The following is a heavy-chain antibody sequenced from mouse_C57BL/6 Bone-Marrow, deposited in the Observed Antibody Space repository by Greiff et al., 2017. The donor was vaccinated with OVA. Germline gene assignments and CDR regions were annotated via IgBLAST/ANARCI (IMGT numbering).Heavy chain of an antibody. V-gene: IGHV5-6*01. D-gene: IGHD1-1*01. CDR3: ARHYYGSSPWFAY. Sequence: DVHLVESGGDLVKPGGSLKLSCAASGFTFSSYGMSWVRQTPDKRLEWVATISSGGSYTYYPDSVKGRFTISRDNAKNTLSLQMSSLKSEDTAMYYCARHYYGSSPWFAYWGQGTLVTVSA. CDR2: ISSGGSYT. CDR1: GFTFSSYG. J-gene: IGHJ3*01.